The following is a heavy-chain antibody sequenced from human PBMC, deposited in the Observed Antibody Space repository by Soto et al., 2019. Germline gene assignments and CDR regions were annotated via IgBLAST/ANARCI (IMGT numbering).Heavy chain of an antibody. CDR1: GGSFSGYF. CDR3: ARPVTPYYHYGMDV. V-gene: IGHV4-34*01. Sequence: SEPLSLTCAVYGGSFSGYFWSWIRQSPEKGLEWIGEINHSGYTNYNPSLKSRVTISVDTSKYQFSLKLTSVTAADTGIYYCARPVTPYYHYGMDVWDQGTTVTVSS. D-gene: IGHD4-4*01. CDR2: INHSGYT. J-gene: IGHJ6*02.